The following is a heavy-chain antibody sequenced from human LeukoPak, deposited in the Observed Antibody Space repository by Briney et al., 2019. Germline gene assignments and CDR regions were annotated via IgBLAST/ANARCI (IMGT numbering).Heavy chain of an antibody. V-gene: IGHV3-30-3*01. Sequence: GGSLRLSCAASGFTFSSYAMHWVRQAPGKGLEWVAVISYDGSNKYYADSVKGRFTISRDNSKNTLYLQMNSLRAEDTAVYYCAWIQLWLSSDAFDIWGQGTMVTVSS. CDR2: ISYDGSNK. J-gene: IGHJ3*02. CDR1: GFTFSSYA. CDR3: AWIQLWLSSDAFDI. D-gene: IGHD5-18*01.